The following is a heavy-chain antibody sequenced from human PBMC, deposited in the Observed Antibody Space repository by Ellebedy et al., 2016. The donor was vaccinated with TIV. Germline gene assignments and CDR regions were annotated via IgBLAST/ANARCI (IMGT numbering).Heavy chain of an antibody. CDR3: ARGASFGGVIALDH. CDR2: IFYSGST. D-gene: IGHD3-16*02. V-gene: IGHV4-31*03. Sequence: SETLSLTXTVSGDSIRSGDYYWSWIRQHPGKGLEWSGYIFYSGSTYYNPSLKSRVIISLDMSKNQFSLKLNSVTAADTAVYFCARGASFGGVIALDHWGPGTLVTVSS. CDR1: GDSIRSGDYY. J-gene: IGHJ4*02.